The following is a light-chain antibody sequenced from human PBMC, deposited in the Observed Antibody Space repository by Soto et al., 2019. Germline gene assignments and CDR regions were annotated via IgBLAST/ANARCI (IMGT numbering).Light chain of an antibody. J-gene: IGLJ1*01. CDR2: EVS. Sequence: QSALTQPPSASGSPGQSVTISCTGTSSDFGDYNFVSWYRQHPGKAPKLIIYEVSKRPSGVPDRFSGSKSGTTASLTVSGLQAENEADYYCSSYAGTNTRYIFGTGTKLTVL. V-gene: IGLV2-8*01. CDR1: SSDFGDYNF. CDR3: SSYAGTNTRYI.